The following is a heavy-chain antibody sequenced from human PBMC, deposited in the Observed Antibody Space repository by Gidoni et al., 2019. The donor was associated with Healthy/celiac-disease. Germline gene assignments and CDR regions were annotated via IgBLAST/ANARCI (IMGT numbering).Heavy chain of an antibody. Sequence: EVQLVESGGGVVKPGGALRLPCAASGFTFSSYSMNWVRQAPGKGLEWVSAISSSSSYIYYADSVKGRFTISRDNAKNSLYLQMNSLRAEDTAVYYCARDSEPFGVGATGGYWGQGTLVTVSS. CDR3: ARDSEPFGVGATGGY. D-gene: IGHD1-26*01. CDR1: GFTFSSYS. V-gene: IGHV3-21*01. CDR2: ISSSSSYI. J-gene: IGHJ4*02.